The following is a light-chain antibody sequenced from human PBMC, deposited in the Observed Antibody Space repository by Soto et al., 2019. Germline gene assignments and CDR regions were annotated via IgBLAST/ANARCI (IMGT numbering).Light chain of an antibody. J-gene: IGKJ2*01. Sequence: EIFLTQSPGTLSLGPGERAALSCRASQSLSTNDVAWYHQKPGQAPRLLIYGASKRATGIPDRFTGRGSGTDFNLTIDKLEPEDFGVYYCQRYGDSGTFGQGTKLDIK. CDR3: QRYGDSGT. CDR1: QSLSTND. CDR2: GAS. V-gene: IGKV3-20*01.